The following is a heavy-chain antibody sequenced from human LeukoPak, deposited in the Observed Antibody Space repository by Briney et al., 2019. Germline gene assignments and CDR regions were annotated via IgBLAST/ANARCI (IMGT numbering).Heavy chain of an antibody. J-gene: IGHJ6*03. D-gene: IGHD2-15*01. CDR1: GITFSNYA. V-gene: IGHV3-23*01. Sequence: GGSLRLSCTASGITFSNYAMTWVRQSPGKGLEWVSGLSASGGTTSYADSVEGRFTISRDNSKNMVYLQMNSLRAEDTAVYYCAKSESGYCSGDSCYSGYYYYYMDVWGKGTTVTVSS. CDR2: LSASGGTT. CDR3: AKSESGYCSGDSCYSGYYYYYMDV.